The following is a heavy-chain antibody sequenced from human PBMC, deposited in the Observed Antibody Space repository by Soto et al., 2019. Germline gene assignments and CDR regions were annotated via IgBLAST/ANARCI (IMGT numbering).Heavy chain of an antibody. J-gene: IGHJ4*02. D-gene: IGHD1-26*01. CDR1: GVSFSDDS. CDR2: ITGNSEYK. CDR3: ARSGELLQTFDS. V-gene: IGHV3-21*06. Sequence: GGSLRLSCVVSGVSFSDDSMNWVRQAPGKGLEWVSLITGNSEYKYYAGSVKGRFTVSRDNAKNSLYLQMNSLTVEDTAVYYCARSGELLQTFDSWGQGTLVTVSS.